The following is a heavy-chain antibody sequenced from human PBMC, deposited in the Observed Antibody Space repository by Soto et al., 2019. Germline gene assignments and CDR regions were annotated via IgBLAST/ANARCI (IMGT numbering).Heavy chain of an antibody. CDR1: GFTFSSYG. Sequence: QVQLVESGGGVVQPGRSLRLSCAASGFTFSSYGMHWVRQAPGKGLEWVAVIWYDGSNKYYADSVKGRFTISRDNSKNTLYLQMNSLRAEDTAVYYCARDLEAHAFDIWGQGTMVTVSS. CDR2: IWYDGSNK. CDR3: ARDLEAHAFDI. J-gene: IGHJ3*02. V-gene: IGHV3-33*01.